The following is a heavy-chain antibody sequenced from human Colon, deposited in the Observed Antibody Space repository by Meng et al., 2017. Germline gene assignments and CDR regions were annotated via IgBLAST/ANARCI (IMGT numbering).Heavy chain of an antibody. CDR3: ARGRCTTASCYRVDP. J-gene: IGHJ5*02. V-gene: IGHV1-2*06. D-gene: IGHD2-8*01. Sequence: QMQLVQSGAEVRKPGASVTVSCKASGYIFTDYFIHWIRQAPGQGFEWLGRINPNSGGTNFARKFQGRVAMTRDTSTTTTYMELNTLTSDDTAVYYCARGRCTTASCYRVDPWGQGTLVTVSS. CDR1: GYIFTDYF. CDR2: INPNSGGT.